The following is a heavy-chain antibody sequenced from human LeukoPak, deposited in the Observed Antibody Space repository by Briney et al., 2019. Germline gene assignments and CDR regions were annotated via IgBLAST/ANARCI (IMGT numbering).Heavy chain of an antibody. CDR1: GFTFSSYG. CDR3: AKEMSSSNIDH. D-gene: IGHD2-2*01. J-gene: IGHJ4*02. Sequence: GGSLRLSCAASGFTFSSYGMHWVRQAPGKGLEWVAVISLDGKTKYYTDSVKGRFTISRDNSKNTLYLQMNSLRAEDTAVYYCAKEMSSSNIDHCGQGTLVTVSS. V-gene: IGHV3-30*18. CDR2: ISLDGKTK.